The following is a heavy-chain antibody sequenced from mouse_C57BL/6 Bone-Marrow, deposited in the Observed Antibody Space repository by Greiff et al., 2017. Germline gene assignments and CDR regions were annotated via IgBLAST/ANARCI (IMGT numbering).Heavy chain of an antibody. D-gene: IGHD4-1*01. V-gene: IGHV1-55*01. CDR1: GYTFTSYW. CDR2: IYPTSGRT. J-gene: IGHJ2*01. CDR3: ARSGPLGRIFDY. Sequence: QVQLQQSGAELVKPGASVKMSCKASGYTFTSYWITWVKQRPGQGLEWIGDIYPTSGRTNYNEKFKCKAILTVDTSSTTAYMQLSSLTSEDSAVFYCARSGPLGRIFDYWGQGTTLTVSS.